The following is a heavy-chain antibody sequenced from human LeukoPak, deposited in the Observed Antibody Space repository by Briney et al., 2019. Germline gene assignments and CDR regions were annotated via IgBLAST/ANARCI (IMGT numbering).Heavy chain of an antibody. CDR3: VLDSXXWPFDY. CDR2: LSRSGDST. J-gene: IGHJ4*02. CDR1: GFTFSTYA. Sequence: PGGSLRLSCAGSGFTFSTYAMSWVRQAPGKGLEWVSALSRSGDSTYYADSVKGRFTISRDNSKNTLYLQMNSLRAEDTAVYYCVLDSXXWPFDYWGXXTLXXVS. V-gene: IGHV3-23*01. D-gene: IGHD6-13*01.